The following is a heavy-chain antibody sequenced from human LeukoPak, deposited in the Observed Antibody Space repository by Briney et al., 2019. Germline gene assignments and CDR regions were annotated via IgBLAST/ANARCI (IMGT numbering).Heavy chain of an antibody. D-gene: IGHD1-26*01. CDR3: ASGEWELLEY. Sequence: PGGSLRLSCAASGFTFSNAWMSWVRQARGKGLEWVGRIKSKTDGGTTDYAAFVKGRFSISRDDSKNTLSLQMNSLKTEDTAVYYCASGEWELLEYWGQGTLVTVSS. J-gene: IGHJ4*02. CDR2: IKSKTDGGTT. V-gene: IGHV3-15*01. CDR1: GFTFSNAW.